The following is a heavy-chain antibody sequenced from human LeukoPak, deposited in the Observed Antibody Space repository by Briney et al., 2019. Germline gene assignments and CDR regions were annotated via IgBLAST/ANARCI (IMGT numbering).Heavy chain of an antibody. V-gene: IGHV3-21*01. CDR1: GFTFSSYS. CDR3: ARGGSSGWYFDY. D-gene: IGHD6-19*01. Sequence: PGGSLRLSCAASGFTFSSYSMNWVRQAPGKGLEWVSSISSSSSYIYYADSVKGRFTISRDNAKNSLYLQMNSLRAEDTAVYYCARGGSSGWYFDYWGQGTLVTVSS. CDR2: ISSSSSYI. J-gene: IGHJ4*02.